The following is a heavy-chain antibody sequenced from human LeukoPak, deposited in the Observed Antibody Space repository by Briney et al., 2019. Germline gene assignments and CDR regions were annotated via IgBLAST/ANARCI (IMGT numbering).Heavy chain of an antibody. Sequence: GGSLRLSCAASGFTFSTYGMHWVRQAPGKGLEWVAFIRYDGSNKYYADSVKGRFTISRDNSKNTLYQQINSQRAEDTAVYFCAKDKDPWKSTSISDFDYWGQGTLVTVSS. J-gene: IGHJ4*02. CDR3: AKDKDPWKSTSISDFDY. CDR2: IRYDGSNK. V-gene: IGHV3-30*02. D-gene: IGHD1-1*01. CDR1: GFTFSTYG.